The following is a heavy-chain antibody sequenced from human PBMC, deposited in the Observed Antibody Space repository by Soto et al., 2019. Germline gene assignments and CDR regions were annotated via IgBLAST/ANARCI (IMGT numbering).Heavy chain of an antibody. CDR2: IYYSGST. Sequence: QVQLQESGPGLVKPSQTLSLTCTVSGGSISSGGYYWSWIRQHPGKGLEWIGYIYYSGSTYYNPSHKSRVTISVDTSKNQFSLKLSSVTAADTAVYYCARDGWVKATPRPYYYYGMDVWGQGTTVTVSS. D-gene: IGHD5-12*01. V-gene: IGHV4-31*03. J-gene: IGHJ6*02. CDR3: ARDGWVKATPRPYYYYGMDV. CDR1: GGSISSGGYY.